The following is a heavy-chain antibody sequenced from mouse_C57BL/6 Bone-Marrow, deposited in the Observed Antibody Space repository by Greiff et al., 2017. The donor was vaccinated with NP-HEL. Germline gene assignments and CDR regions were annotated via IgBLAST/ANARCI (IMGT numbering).Heavy chain of an antibody. Sequence: DVKLVESGGGLVKPGGSLKLSCAASGFTFSDYGMHWVRQAPEKGLEWVAYISSGSSTIHYADTVKGRFTISRDNAKNTLFLQMTSLRSEDTAMYYCARREDWDYFDYWGQGTTLTVSS. D-gene: IGHD4-1*01. J-gene: IGHJ2*01. CDR3: ARREDWDYFDY. CDR2: ISSGSSTI. CDR1: GFTFSDYG. V-gene: IGHV5-17*01.